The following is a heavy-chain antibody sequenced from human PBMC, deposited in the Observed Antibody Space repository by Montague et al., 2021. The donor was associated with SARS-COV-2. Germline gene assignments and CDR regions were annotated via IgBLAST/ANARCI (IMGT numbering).Heavy chain of an antibody. D-gene: IGHD3-22*01. CDR1: GASVSSRDYY. J-gene: IGHJ4*02. CDR3: ARYSWRDSSGYFQAGLDY. CDR2: FYYSGNT. Sequence: SETLSLTCSVSGASVSSRDYYWAWIRQPPGKGLEWIGSFYYSGNTYYNPSLRGRVTISVDASKNQFSLKLSSVAAADAAVYYCARYSWRDSSGYFQAGLDYWGQGTLVTVSS. V-gene: IGHV4-39*07.